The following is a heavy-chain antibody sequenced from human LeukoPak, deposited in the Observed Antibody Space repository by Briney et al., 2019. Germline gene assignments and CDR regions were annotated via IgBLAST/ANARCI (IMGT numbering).Heavy chain of an antibody. V-gene: IGHV3-74*01. Sequence: GGSLRLSCAASGFTFSSYWMHWVRQAPGKGLVWVSRINSDGSSTNYADSVKGRFTISTDNAKNTLYLQMNSLRAEDTAVYYCARDPPRGYSGYGIDYWGQGTLVTVSS. CDR2: INSDGSST. J-gene: IGHJ4*02. D-gene: IGHD5-12*01. CDR3: ARDPPRGYSGYGIDY. CDR1: GFTFSSYW.